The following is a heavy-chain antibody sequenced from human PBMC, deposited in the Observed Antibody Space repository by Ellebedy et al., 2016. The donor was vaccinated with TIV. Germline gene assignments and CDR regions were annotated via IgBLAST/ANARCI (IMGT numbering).Heavy chain of an antibody. CDR3: ASSLGTTILFYFDY. J-gene: IGHJ4*02. CDR2: IRSSGIA. D-gene: IGHD1-26*01. CDR1: HGSFSSYY. V-gene: IGHV4-4*09. Sequence: MPSETLSLTCTISHGSFSSYYWSWIRQSQGKGLEWIGSIRSSGIANYNPALKSRVITSIDMSKNHFSLKLSSVTAADTAVYYCASSLGTTILFYFDYWGQGTLVTVSS.